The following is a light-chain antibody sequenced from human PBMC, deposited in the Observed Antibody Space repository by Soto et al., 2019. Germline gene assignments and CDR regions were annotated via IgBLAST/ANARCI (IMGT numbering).Light chain of an antibody. CDR2: DVS. Sequence: QSALTQPASVSGSPGQSITISCTGTSSDVGAYNYDSWYQQYPGEAPKVIIYDVSHRPAGVPNRFSGSKSGNTASLTISGLQTQDEADYYCSSYTSATTDVFGTGTKLTVL. CDR3: SSYTSATTDV. V-gene: IGLV2-14*01. CDR1: SSDVGAYNY. J-gene: IGLJ1*01.